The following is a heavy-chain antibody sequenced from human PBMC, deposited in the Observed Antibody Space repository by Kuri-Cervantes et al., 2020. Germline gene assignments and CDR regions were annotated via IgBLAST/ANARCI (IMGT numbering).Heavy chain of an antibody. J-gene: IGHJ4*02. CDR1: GYTFTSYD. CDR3: ARDSSGDFWSGYYTFLYYYDY. D-gene: IGHD3-3*01. CDR2: MNPNSGNT. V-gene: IGHV1-8*01. Sequence: ASVKVSCKASGYTFTSYDINWVRQATGQGLEWMGWMNPNSGNTEYAQKFQGRVTMTRDTSISTAYMELSSLRSEGTALYYCARDSSGDFWSGYYTFLYYYDYWGQGTLVTVSS.